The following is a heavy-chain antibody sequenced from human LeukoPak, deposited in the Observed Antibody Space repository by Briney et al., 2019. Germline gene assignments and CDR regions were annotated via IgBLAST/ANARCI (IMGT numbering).Heavy chain of an antibody. J-gene: IGHJ4*02. CDR3: ARGIGACSSTSCYTDY. CDR1: GFTFSSYA. V-gene: IGHV3-64*01. Sequence: GGSLRLSCAASGFTFSSYAMHWVRQAPGKGLEYVSAISSNGGSTYYANSVKGRFTISRDNFKNTLYLQLGSLRAEDMAVYYCARGIGACSSTSCYTDYWGQGTLVTVSS. D-gene: IGHD2-2*02. CDR2: ISSNGGST.